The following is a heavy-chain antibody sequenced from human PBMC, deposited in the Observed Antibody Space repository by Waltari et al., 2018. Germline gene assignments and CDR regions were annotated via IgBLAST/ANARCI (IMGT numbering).Heavy chain of an antibody. CDR2: ITWNSGKI. J-gene: IGHJ4*02. D-gene: IGHD3-10*01. V-gene: IGHV3-9*01. Sequence: EVQLVESGGGLVKPGRSLRPTCEVSGCRLDDFAMHWVRKAPGKGREWVSGITWNSGKIGYVDSVKGRFTISRDNAKNSLFLEMKSLTREDTALYYCARDTSWSYFDSLDFWGQGVPVTVSS. CDR3: ARDTSWSYFDSLDF. CDR1: GCRLDDFA.